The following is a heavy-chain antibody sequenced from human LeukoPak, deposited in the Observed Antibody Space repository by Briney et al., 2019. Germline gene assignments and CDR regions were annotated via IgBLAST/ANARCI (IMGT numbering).Heavy chain of an antibody. Sequence: GGSLRLSCAASGFTFSNYAMNWVRQAPGKGLEWVSSISGSGSSTYYADSVKGRFTIYRDNSKNTLFLQMNSLRDEDTAVYYCARGAGQYCSGGSCYSGWLDPWGQGTLVTVSS. CDR2: ISGSGSST. D-gene: IGHD2-15*01. CDR3: ARGAGQYCSGGSCYSGWLDP. V-gene: IGHV3-23*01. J-gene: IGHJ5*02. CDR1: GFTFSNYA.